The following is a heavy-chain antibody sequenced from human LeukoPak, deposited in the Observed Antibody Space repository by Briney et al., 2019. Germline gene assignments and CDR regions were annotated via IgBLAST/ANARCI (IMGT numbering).Heavy chain of an antibody. CDR2: ISRSGDTI. CDR3: ARDYASDY. V-gene: IGHV3-48*03. CDR1: GFTLSRYE. D-gene: IGHD3-10*01. J-gene: IGHJ4*02. Sequence: PGGCLRLSCAASGFTLSRYEMNWVRQAPGKGLEWVSYISRSGDTIYFADSVKGRFTISRDNAKNSLYLQMSSLRAEDTAVYYCARDYASDYWGQGTLVTVSS.